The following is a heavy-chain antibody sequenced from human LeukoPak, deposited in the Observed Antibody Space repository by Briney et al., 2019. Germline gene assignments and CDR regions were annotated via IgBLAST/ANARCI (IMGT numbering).Heavy chain of an antibody. CDR1: GFTFDDYA. V-gene: IGHV3-9*01. CDR2: ISWNSGSI. D-gene: IGHD3/OR15-3a*01. J-gene: IGHJ4*02. CDR3: AKDMDWERSFDY. Sequence: GGSLRLSCAASGFTFDDYAMHWVRQAPGKGLEWVSGISWNSGSIGYADSVKGRFTISRDNAKNSLYLQMNSLRAEDTALYYCAKDMDWERSFDYWGQGTLVTVSS.